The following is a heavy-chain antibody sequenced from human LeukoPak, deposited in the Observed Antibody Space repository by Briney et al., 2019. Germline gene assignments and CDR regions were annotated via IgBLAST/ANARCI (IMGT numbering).Heavy chain of an antibody. J-gene: IGHJ6*02. CDR3: ARHRVRGYYDSSGYWTYYGMDV. CDR2: IYTSGST. V-gene: IGHV4-4*07. CDR1: GGSISSYY. Sequence: SETLSLTCTVSGGSISSYYWSWIRQPAGKGLEWIGRIYTSGSTNYNPSLKSRVTISVDTSKNQFSLKLSSVTAADTAVYYCARHRVRGYYDSSGYWTYYGMDVWGQGTTVTVSS. D-gene: IGHD3-22*01.